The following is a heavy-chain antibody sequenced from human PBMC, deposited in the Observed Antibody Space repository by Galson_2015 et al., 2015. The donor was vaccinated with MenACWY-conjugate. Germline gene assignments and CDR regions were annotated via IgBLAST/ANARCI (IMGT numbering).Heavy chain of an antibody. CDR1: GYSFTDYW. V-gene: IGHV5-51*01. CDR2: FNPLNSDT. D-gene: IGHD3-3*01. CDR3: GRHWGGAPLLEWHDDAFDL. Sequence: QSGAEVKKPGESLKISCKASGYSFTDYWIGWVRQMPGKGLEWMGIFNPLNSDTRYSPSFQGQVHNSVDKSVSTAYLQWSSLKASDTAMYYCGRHWGGAPLLEWHDDAFDLWGQGTFVTVSS. J-gene: IGHJ3*01.